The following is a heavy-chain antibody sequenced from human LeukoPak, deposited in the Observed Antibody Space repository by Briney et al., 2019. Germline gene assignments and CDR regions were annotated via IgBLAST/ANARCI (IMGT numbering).Heavy chain of an antibody. J-gene: IGHJ6*03. CDR2: INPNSGAT. V-gene: IGHV1-2*02. CDR3: ARDREVGYCSGTACYTQNYYYYYMDV. D-gene: IGHD2-15*01. CDR1: GYTFTNYY. Sequence: ASVKVSCKASGYTFTNYYIHWVRQAPGQGLEYMGWINPNSGATNYAQKFQGRVTMTRDTSINTAYMDLSRLRSDDTAVYYCARDREVGYCSGTACYTQNYYYYYMDVWGKGTTVTVSS.